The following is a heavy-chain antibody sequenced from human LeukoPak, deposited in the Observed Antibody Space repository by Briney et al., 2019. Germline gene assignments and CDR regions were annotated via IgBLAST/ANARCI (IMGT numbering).Heavy chain of an antibody. CDR3: ARHAGDSSLYYFDY. V-gene: IGHV4-39*01. J-gene: IGHJ4*02. Sequence: SETLSLTCSVSGGSISSSSYYWGWIRQPPGKGLEWIGSIYYSGSTYYNPSLKSRVTISVDTSKNQFSLKLSSVTAADTAVYYCARHAGDSSLYYFDYWGQGTLVTVSS. CDR2: IYYSGST. D-gene: IGHD6-19*01. CDR1: GGSISSSSYY.